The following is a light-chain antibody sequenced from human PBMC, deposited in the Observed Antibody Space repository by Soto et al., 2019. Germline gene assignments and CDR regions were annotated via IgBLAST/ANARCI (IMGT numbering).Light chain of an antibody. V-gene: IGKV1-39*01. CDR1: QSISSY. J-gene: IGKJ5*01. CDR3: QQSYSTLIT. Sequence: DIQMTQSPSSLSASVGDRVTITCRASQSISSYLNWHQQRPGKAPKLLIYAASSLQSGVPSRFSGSGSGTDFTLTISSLQPEDFATYYCQQSYSTLITFGQGTRLEIK. CDR2: AAS.